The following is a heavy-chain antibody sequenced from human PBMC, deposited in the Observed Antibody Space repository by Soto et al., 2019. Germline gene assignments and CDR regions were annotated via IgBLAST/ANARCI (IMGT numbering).Heavy chain of an antibody. CDR2: IYYIGST. Sequence: SETLSLTXVVYGGSFSGYYWRWIRQPPGKGLEWIGEIYYIGSTNYNPSLKSRVTISEDTSKNQFSLKMSSVTAADTAVYYCARVQYADYGNKRDYWGQGTRGTVS. CDR1: GGSFSGYY. J-gene: IGHJ4*02. V-gene: IGHV4-34*01. D-gene: IGHD4-17*01. CDR3: ARVQYADYGNKRDY.